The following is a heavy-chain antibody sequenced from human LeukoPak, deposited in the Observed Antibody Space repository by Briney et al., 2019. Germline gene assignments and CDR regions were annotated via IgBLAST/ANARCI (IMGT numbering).Heavy chain of an antibody. V-gene: IGHV3-49*03. Sequence: PGGSLRLSCTASGFTFGAYAMSWFRQAPGKGLEWVGFIRSKAYGGTTEYAASVRGRFTISRDDSKSIAYLQMNSLKTEDTAVYYCTRGPSSTSYRHWGQGTLVTVSS. CDR3: TRGPSSTSYRH. CDR2: IRSKAYGGTT. CDR1: GFTFGAYA. D-gene: IGHD2-2*01. J-gene: IGHJ4*02.